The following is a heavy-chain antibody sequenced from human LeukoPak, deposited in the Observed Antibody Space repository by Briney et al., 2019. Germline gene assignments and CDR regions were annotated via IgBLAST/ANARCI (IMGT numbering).Heavy chain of an antibody. V-gene: IGHV3-30*09. CDR1: GFTFTSYA. CDR2: ISYDGSNK. J-gene: IGHJ4*02. D-gene: IGHD4-17*01. Sequence: LAGGSLRLSCSASGFTFTSYAMHWVRQAPGRGLEWVAVISYDGSNKYYADSVKGRFAISRDNSKNALYLQMISLRAEDTAVYYCTREVYGAHYFDYWGQGTLVTVSS. CDR3: TREVYGAHYFDY.